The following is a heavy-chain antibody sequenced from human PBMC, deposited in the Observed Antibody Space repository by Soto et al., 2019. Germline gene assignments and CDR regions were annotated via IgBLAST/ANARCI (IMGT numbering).Heavy chain of an antibody. CDR3: ARDLVLWFGELLGNWFDP. D-gene: IGHD3-10*01. V-gene: IGHV3-30-3*01. Sequence: GGSLRLSCAASGFTFSSYAMHWVRQAPGKGLEWVAVISYDGSNKYYAGSVKGRFTISRDNSKNTLYLQMNSLRAEDTAVYYCARDLVLWFGELLGNWFDPWGQGTLVTVSS. CDR2: ISYDGSNK. J-gene: IGHJ5*02. CDR1: GFTFSSYA.